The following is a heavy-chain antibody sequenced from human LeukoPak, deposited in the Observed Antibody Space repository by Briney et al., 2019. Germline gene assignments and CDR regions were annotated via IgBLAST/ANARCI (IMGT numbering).Heavy chain of an antibody. J-gene: IGHJ4*02. Sequence: QPGRSLRLSCAASGLTFSSYGMHWGRQAAGQGIEGVAVISYDGSNKYYAGSVKGRFTISRDNSKNTLYLQMNSLRAEDTAGYYCAKDSSSWYGSLDYWGQGTLVTVSS. CDR1: GLTFSSYG. D-gene: IGHD6-13*01. CDR2: ISYDGSNK. CDR3: AKDSSSWYGSLDY. V-gene: IGHV3-30*18.